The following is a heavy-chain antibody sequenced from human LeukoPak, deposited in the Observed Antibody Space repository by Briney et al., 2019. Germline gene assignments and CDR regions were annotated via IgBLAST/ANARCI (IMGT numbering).Heavy chain of an antibody. CDR1: GFTFSNAW. CDR3: TTELGYCSGGSCYSAAFDI. CDR2: IKSKTDGGTT. V-gene: IGHV3-15*01. Sequence: GGSLRLSCAASGFTFSNAWMSWVRRAPGKGLEWVGRIKSKTDGGTTDYAAPVKGRFTISRDDSKNTLYLQMNSLKTEDTAVYYCTTELGYCSGGSCYSAAFDIWGQGTMVTVSS. J-gene: IGHJ3*02. D-gene: IGHD2-15*01.